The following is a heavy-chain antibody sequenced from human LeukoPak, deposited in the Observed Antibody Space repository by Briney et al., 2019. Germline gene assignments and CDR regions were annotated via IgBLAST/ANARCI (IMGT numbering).Heavy chain of an antibody. V-gene: IGHV3-30*03. CDR2: ISYDGSNK. J-gene: IGHJ4*02. D-gene: IGHD5-18*01. CDR3: ASPNTAMATRYFDY. CDR1: GFIFSSYA. Sequence: PGGSLRLSCAAFGFIFSSYAMHWVRQAPGKGLEWVAVISYDGSNKYYADSVKGRFTISRDNSKNTLYLQMDSLRAEDTAVYYCASPNTAMATRYFDYWGQGTLVTVSS.